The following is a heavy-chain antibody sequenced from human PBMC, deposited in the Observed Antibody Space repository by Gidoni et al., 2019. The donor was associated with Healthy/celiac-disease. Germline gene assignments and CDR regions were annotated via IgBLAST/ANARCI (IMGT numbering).Heavy chain of an antibody. V-gene: IGHV4-34*01. CDR2: INHSGST. CDR3: ARFWGASYDYVWGRRYYYYGMDV. Sequence: QVQLQQWGAGLLKPSETLSLTCAVYGGSFSGYYWSGLGEINHSGSTNSNPSLKSRVTISVDTSKNQFSLKLSSVTAADTAVYYCARFWGASYDYVWGRRYYYYGMDVWGQGTTVTVSS. J-gene: IGHJ6*02. D-gene: IGHD3-16*01. CDR1: GGSFSGYY.